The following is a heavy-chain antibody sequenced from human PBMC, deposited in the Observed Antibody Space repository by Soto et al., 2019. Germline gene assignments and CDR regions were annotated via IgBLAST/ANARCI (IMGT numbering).Heavy chain of an antibody. V-gene: IGHV4-59*01. CDR1: GSSISPFY. CDR3: SGVGGYYGDYPNFDY. Sequence: SETLSLTCIVSGSSISPFYWTWIRQPPGRGLEWIGNVFHSGSTNYNPSLNSRVTMLVDRSRNQVSLRLTSVTAADTAVYFCSGVGGYYGDYPNFDYWGQGTRVTVSS. J-gene: IGHJ4*02. D-gene: IGHD4-17*01. CDR2: VFHSGST.